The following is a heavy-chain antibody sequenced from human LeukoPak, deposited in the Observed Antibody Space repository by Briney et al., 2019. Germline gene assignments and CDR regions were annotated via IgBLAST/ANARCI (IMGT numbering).Heavy chain of an antibody. V-gene: IGHV3-66*01. CDR3: ARDSPNYDYVWGSYLDY. Sequence: GGSLRLPCAASGFTVSSNYMSWVRQAPGKGLEWVSVIYSGGSTYYADSVKGRFTISRDNSKNTLYLQMNSLRAEDTAVYYCARDSPNYDYVWGSYLDYWGQGTLVTVSS. CDR1: GFTVSSNY. J-gene: IGHJ4*02. D-gene: IGHD3-16*02. CDR2: IYSGGST.